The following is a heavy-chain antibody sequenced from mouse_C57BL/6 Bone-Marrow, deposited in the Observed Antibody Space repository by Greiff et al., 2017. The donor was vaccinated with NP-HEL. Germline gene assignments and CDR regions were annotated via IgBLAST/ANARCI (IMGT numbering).Heavy chain of an antibody. J-gene: IGHJ4*01. Sequence: EVQRVESEGGLVQPGSSMKLSCTASGFTFSDYYMAWVRQVPEKGLEWVANINYDGSSTYYLDSLKSRFIISRDNAKNILYLQMSSLKSEDTATYYCARGYYGPYAMDYWGQGTSVTVSS. CDR3: ARGYYGPYAMDY. V-gene: IGHV5-16*01. D-gene: IGHD1-2*01. CDR1: GFTFSDYY. CDR2: INYDGSST.